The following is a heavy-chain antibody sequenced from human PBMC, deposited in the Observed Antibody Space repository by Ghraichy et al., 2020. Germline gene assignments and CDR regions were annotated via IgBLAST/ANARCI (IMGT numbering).Heavy chain of an antibody. CDR2: LYDSGST. CDR1: GVSISTYY. J-gene: IGHJ5*02. D-gene: IGHD3-16*01. V-gene: IGHV4-59*01. Sequence: TLSLTCTVSGVSISTYYWSWIRQPPGKGLEWIGYLYDSGSTKYNPSLKSRVTISVDTSKNQLSLKLTSVTAADTAVYYCVRDWGSSSSGGLGPWGQGTLVTVSS. CDR3: VRDWGSSSSGGLGP.